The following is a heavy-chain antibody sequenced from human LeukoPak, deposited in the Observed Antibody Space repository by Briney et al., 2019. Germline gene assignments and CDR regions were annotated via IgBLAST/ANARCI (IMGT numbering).Heavy chain of an antibody. Sequence: EASVKVSCKASGYTFTSYGISWVRQAPGQGLEWMGWISAYNGNTNYAQKLQGRVTMTTDTSTCTAYMELRSLRSDDTAVYYCARDRSSSWYPNYYYGMDVWGQGTTVTVSS. V-gene: IGHV1-18*01. CDR3: ARDRSSSWYPNYYYGMDV. CDR1: GYTFTSYG. CDR2: ISAYNGNT. D-gene: IGHD6-13*01. J-gene: IGHJ6*02.